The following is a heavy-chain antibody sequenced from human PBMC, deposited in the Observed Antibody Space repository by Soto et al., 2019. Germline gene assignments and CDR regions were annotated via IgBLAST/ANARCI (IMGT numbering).Heavy chain of an antibody. CDR2: INAGNGNT. CDR1: GYTFTSYA. D-gene: IGHD3-10*01. V-gene: IGHV1-3*01. J-gene: IGHJ4*02. CDR3: ASRAYYGSGSYYLMFDY. Sequence: RASVKVSCKASGYTFTSYAMHWVRQAPGQRLEWMGWINAGNGNTKYSQKFQGRVTITRDTSASTAYMELSSLRSEDTAVYYCASRAYYGSGSYYLMFDYWGQGTLVTV.